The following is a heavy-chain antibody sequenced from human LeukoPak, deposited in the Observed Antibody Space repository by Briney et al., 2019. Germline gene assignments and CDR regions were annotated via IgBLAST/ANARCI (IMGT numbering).Heavy chain of an antibody. J-gene: IGHJ6*02. CDR2: ISYDGSNK. CDR3: ASQGAYYYYGMDV. Sequence: GRSLRLSCAASGFTFSSYAMHWVRQAPGKGLEWVAVISYDGSNKYYADSVKGRFTISRDNSKNTLYLQMNSLRAEDTAVYYCASQGAYYYYGMDVWGQGTTVTVSS. D-gene: IGHD3-16*01. CDR1: GFTFSSYA. V-gene: IGHV3-30-3*01.